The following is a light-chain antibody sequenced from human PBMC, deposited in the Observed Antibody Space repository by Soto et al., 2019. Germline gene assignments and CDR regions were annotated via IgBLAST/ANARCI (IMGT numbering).Light chain of an antibody. V-gene: IGKV1-39*01. J-gene: IGKJ4*01. CDR1: QSISTY. CDR2: AAS. Sequence: DIQMTQSPSSLSASVGDRVTITCRAGQSISTYLNWYQQKPGKAPKLLIYAASNLQSGVPSRFSGSGSGTDFTLTISSLQPEDFATYYCQQSYSSLGITFGGGTKVDIK. CDR3: QQSYSSLGIT.